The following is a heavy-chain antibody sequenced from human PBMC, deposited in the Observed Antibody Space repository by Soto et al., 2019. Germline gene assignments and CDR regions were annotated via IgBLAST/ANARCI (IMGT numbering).Heavy chain of an antibody. V-gene: IGHV3-30-3*01. D-gene: IGHD6-13*01. CDR3: ARGRDSSSWYINWYFDL. CDR1: GFTFSSYA. J-gene: IGHJ2*01. CDR2: ISYDGSNK. Sequence: GGSLRLSCAASGFTFSSYAMHWVRQAPGKGLEWVAVISYDGSNKYYADSVKGRFTISRDNSKNTLYLQMNSLRAEDTAVYYCARGRDSSSWYINWYFDLWGRGTLVTVSS.